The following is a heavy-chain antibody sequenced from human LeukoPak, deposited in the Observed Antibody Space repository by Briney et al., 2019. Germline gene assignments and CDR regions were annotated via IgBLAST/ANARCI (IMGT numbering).Heavy chain of an antibody. CDR3: AKDRYYDSSGLRATYDY. J-gene: IGHJ4*02. CDR2: ISSSSSTI. Sequence: GGSLRLSCAASGFTFSSYSMNWVRQAPGKGLEWVSYISSSSSTIYYADSVKGRFTISRDNAKNSLYLQMNSLRAEDTALYYCAKDRYYDSSGLRATYDYWGQGTLVTVSS. V-gene: IGHV3-48*04. CDR1: GFTFSSYS. D-gene: IGHD3-22*01.